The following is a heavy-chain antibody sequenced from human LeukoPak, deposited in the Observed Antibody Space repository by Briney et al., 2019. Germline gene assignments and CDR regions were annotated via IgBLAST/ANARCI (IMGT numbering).Heavy chain of an antibody. J-gene: IGHJ6*03. V-gene: IGHV1-18*01. CDR3: ARGRWGYGDYDYYYYYMDV. D-gene: IGHD4-17*01. CDR1: GYTFTSYG. CDR2: ISTYNGDT. Sequence: GASVKVSCKASGYTFTSYGISWVRQAPGQGLEWMGWISTYNGDTNYAQKLQGRVTMTTDTSTSTAYMELRSLRSDDTAVYYCARGRWGYGDYDYYYYYMDVWGKGTTVTVSS.